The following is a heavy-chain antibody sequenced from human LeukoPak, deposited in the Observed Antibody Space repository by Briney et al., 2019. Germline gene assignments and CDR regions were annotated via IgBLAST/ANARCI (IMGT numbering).Heavy chain of an antibody. CDR1: DGSLGASC. CDR3: ARHGYYYDAFDI. V-gene: IGHV4-34*01. J-gene: IGHJ3*02. D-gene: IGHD3-22*01. CDR2: VYHSGSA. Sequence: SETLSLTCGVYDGSLGASCWSWIRQPPGKGLEWIGEVYHSGSARYDPSLQSRVTISVDTSKNQFSLKLSSVTAADTAVYYCARHGYYYDAFDIWGQGTMVTVSS.